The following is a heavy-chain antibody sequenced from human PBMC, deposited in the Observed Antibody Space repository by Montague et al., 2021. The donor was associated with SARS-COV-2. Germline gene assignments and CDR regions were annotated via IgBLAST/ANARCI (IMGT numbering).Heavy chain of an antibody. D-gene: IGHD3-9*01. CDR2: VLYNKGT. Sequence: SETLSLTCTVSGVSVTDYYWSWIRQPPGKGLEWVGDVLYNKGTNFNPSLKSRVATSVDTSKNQFSLRLTPATAADTAFYDCVRHPHYDGLNGPPDFWDQGTLVTVSS. J-gene: IGHJ4*02. CDR1: GVSVTDYY. V-gene: IGHV4-59*08. CDR3: VRHPHYDGLNGPPDF.